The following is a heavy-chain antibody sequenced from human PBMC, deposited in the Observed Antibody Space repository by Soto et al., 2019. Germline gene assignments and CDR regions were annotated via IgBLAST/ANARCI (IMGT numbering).Heavy chain of an antibody. CDR1: GYSFTSYW. Sequence: GESLKISCKGSGYSFTSYWIGWVRQMPGKGLEWMGIIYPGDSDTRYSPSFQGQVTISADKSISTAYLQWSSLKASDTAMYYCARGGLYYDFWSGYYFAPWGQGTLVTVSS. CDR2: IYPGDSDT. CDR3: ARGGLYYDFWSGYYFAP. J-gene: IGHJ5*02. D-gene: IGHD3-3*01. V-gene: IGHV5-51*01.